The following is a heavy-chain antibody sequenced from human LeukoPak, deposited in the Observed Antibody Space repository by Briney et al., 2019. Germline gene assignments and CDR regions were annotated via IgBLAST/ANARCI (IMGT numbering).Heavy chain of an antibody. V-gene: IGHV3-30*02. Sequence: GGSLRLSCAASGFTFSSYGMHWVRQAPGKGLEWVAFIRYDGSNKYYADSVKGRFTISRDNSKSTLYLQMNSLRAEDTAVYYCAKVGELLHSYYYYYYYMDVWGKGTTVTISS. CDR3: AKVGELLHSYYYYYYYMDV. J-gene: IGHJ6*03. CDR2: IRYDGSNK. D-gene: IGHD3-10*01. CDR1: GFTFSSYG.